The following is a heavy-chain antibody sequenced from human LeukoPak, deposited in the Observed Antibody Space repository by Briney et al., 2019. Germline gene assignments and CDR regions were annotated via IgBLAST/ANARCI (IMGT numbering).Heavy chain of an antibody. CDR3: ATDRPILRFLGWLLLDY. J-gene: IGHJ4*02. CDR2: FDPEDGET. CDR1: GYTLTELS. Sequence: ASVKVSCKVSGYTLTELSINWVRQAPGQGLEWMGGFDPEDGETIYAHKFQGRVTMTEDTSTDTAYMELSSLRSEDTAVYYCATDRPILRFLGWLLLDYWGQGTLVTVSS. D-gene: IGHD3-3*01. V-gene: IGHV1-24*01.